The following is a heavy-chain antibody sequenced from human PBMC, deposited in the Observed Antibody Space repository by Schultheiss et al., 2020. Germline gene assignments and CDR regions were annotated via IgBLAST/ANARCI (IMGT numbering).Heavy chain of an antibody. CDR1: GFTFSSYG. Sequence: GESLKISCAASGFTFSSYGMHWVRQAPGKGLEWVANIKQDGSEKYYVGSVKGRFTISRDNAKNSLYLQMNGLRAEDTAVYYCARQSGVIVVVPAAFFDYWGQGTLVAVSS. CDR2: IKQDGSEK. D-gene: IGHD2-2*01. V-gene: IGHV3-7*03. CDR3: ARQSGVIVVVPAAFFDY. J-gene: IGHJ4*02.